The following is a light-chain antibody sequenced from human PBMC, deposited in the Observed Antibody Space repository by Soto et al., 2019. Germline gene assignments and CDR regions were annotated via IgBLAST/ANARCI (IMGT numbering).Light chain of an antibody. V-gene: IGKV1-5*01. Sequence: DIQMNQSPSTLSASVGDRVTITCRASQPISTWVAWYQQKPGKAPKLLISDSSSLERGVPSRISSSGSGTDFALTISSLQPDDFATYYCQHHHSYPYTFGPGTKLEIK. CDR2: DSS. CDR1: QPISTW. CDR3: QHHHSYPYT. J-gene: IGKJ2*01.